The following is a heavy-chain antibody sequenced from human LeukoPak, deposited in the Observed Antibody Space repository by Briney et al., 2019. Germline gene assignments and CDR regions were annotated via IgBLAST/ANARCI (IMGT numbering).Heavy chain of an antibody. D-gene: IGHD3-22*01. J-gene: IGHJ4*02. CDR3: ARDMWLGSYYYDSSGSEVGHDY. CDR2: ISAYNGNT. Sequence: PGGSLRLSCAASGLTFTSYGISWVRQAPGQGLEWMGWISAYNGNTNYAQKLQGRVTMTTDTSTSTAYMELRSLRSDDTAVYYCARDMWLGSYYYDSSGSEVGHDYWGQGTLVTVSS. V-gene: IGHV1-18*01. CDR1: GLTFTSYG.